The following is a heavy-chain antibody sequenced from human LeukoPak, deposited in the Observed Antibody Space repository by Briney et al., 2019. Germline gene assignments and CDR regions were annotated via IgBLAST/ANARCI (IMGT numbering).Heavy chain of an antibody. D-gene: IGHD6-13*01. Sequence: GGSLRLSCAASGFTFSSYAMHWVRQAPGKGLEWVAVISYDGSNKYYADSVKGRFSISRDNSKNTLYLQMNSLRAEDTAVYYCARGTQYSSSWPHDYWGQGTLVTVSS. CDR3: ARGTQYSSSWPHDY. CDR1: GFTFSSYA. J-gene: IGHJ4*02. CDR2: ISYDGSNK. V-gene: IGHV3-30*04.